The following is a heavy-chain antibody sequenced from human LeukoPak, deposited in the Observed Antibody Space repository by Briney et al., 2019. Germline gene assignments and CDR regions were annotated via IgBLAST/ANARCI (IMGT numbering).Heavy chain of an antibody. V-gene: IGHV5-51*01. CDR2: IYPGDSDT. Sequence: GESLKISCKGSGYSFTSYWIGWVRQMPGKGLEWMGIIYPGDSDTRYSPSFQGQVTISADKSISTAYLQWSSLKASDTAMYYCARRASTGYRSSSNAFDIWGQGTMVTVSS. CDR1: GYSFTSYW. D-gene: IGHD6-13*01. J-gene: IGHJ3*02. CDR3: ARRASTGYRSSSNAFDI.